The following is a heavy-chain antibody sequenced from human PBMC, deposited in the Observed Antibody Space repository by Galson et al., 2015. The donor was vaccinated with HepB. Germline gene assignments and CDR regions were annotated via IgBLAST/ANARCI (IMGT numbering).Heavy chain of an antibody. J-gene: IGHJ4*02. D-gene: IGHD3-10*01. Sequence: SVKVSCKASGYTFTSYYMHWVRQAPGQGLEWMGWISAYNGNTNYAQKLQGRVTMTTDTSTSTAYMELRSLRSDDTAVYYCARDREFQEEYYFDYWGQGTLVTVSS. CDR2: ISAYNGNT. CDR3: ARDREFQEEYYFDY. V-gene: IGHV1-18*04. CDR1: GYTFTSYY.